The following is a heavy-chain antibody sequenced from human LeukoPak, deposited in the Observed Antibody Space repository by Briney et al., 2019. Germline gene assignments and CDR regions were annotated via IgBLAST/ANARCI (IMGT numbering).Heavy chain of an antibody. Sequence: GRSLRLSCEPSGFTFRTSGMHWARQAPGKGLEWVAAISDDGSDQYYADSVKGRFIISRDNPKNTLYLQMNSLRTEDTAVYYCAVIGGSNSHSKFDYWGQGTLVTVSS. CDR1: GFTFRTSG. CDR2: ISDDGSDQ. J-gene: IGHJ4*02. CDR3: AVIGGSNSHSKFDY. D-gene: IGHD1-26*01. V-gene: IGHV3-30*03.